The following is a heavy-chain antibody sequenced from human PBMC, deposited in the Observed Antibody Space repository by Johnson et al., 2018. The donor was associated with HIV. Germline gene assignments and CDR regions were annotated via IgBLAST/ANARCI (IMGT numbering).Heavy chain of an antibody. CDR1: GFTFSSYA. CDR2: ISYDGSNK. CDR3: ARVGYSSSWYGGYGAFDI. Sequence: QVQLVESGGGLIQPGGSLRLSCAASGFTFSSYAMHWVRQAPGKGLEWVAVISYDGSNKYYADSVKGRFTISRDNSKNTLYLQMNRLRAEDTAVYYCARVGYSSSWYGGYGAFDIWGQGTMVTVSS. J-gene: IGHJ3*02. V-gene: IGHV3-30*04. D-gene: IGHD6-13*01.